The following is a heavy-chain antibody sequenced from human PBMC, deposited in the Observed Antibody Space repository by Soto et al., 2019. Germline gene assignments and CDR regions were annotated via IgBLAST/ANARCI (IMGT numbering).Heavy chain of an antibody. CDR1: GGSISSSSYY. V-gene: IGHV4-39*01. J-gene: IGHJ3*02. Sequence: QLQLQESGPGLVKPSETLSLTCTVSGGSISSSSYYWGWIRQPPGKGLEWIGSIYYSGSTYYNPSRKSRVTISGDTSKNQFSRKLSSVTAADTAVYYCARQFRIVGGTAARAFDIWGQGTMVTVSS. D-gene: IGHD1-26*01. CDR2: IYYSGST. CDR3: ARQFRIVGGTAARAFDI.